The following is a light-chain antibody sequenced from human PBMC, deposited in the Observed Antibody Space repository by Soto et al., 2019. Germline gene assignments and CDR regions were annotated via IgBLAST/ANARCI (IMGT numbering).Light chain of an antibody. J-gene: IGKJ1*01. CDR2: SXA. Sequence: IHMTKSPSSVAASIGARVTVPXRASQDIGVRVAWVQQDPGXAPKXXXPSXASLQGGVPSTLSGSGSVTDFTLTINTLQPEDFSTYYCLQVYSVPRTFGQGTKVDIK. CDR1: QDIGVR. CDR3: LQVYSVPRT. V-gene: IGKV1-12*01.